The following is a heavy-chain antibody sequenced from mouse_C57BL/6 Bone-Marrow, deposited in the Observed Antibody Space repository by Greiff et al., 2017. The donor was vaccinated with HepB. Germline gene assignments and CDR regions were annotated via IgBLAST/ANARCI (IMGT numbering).Heavy chain of an antibody. J-gene: IGHJ4*01. CDR2: INPNNGGT. D-gene: IGHD6-1*01. CDR1: GYTFTDYY. V-gene: IGHV1-26*01. CDR3: ARGPSFNVGLLDY. Sequence: EVQLQQSGPELVKPGASVKISCKASGYTFTDYYMNWVKQSHGKSLEWIGDINPNNGGTSYNQKFKGKATLTVDKSSSTAYMELRSLTSEDSAVYYCARGPSFNVGLLDYWGQGTSVTVSS.